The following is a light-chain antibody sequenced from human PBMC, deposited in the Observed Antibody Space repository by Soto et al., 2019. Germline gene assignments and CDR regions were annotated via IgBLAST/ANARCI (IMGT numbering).Light chain of an antibody. CDR3: AAWDDSLNAVV. V-gene: IGLV1-44*01. Sequence: QSVLTQPPSASGTPGQRVTISCSGSRSNIGSNTVNWYQQLPGTAPKLLIFGNNDRPSGVPDRFSGSKSGTSASLAISGLQSEDETDYYCAAWDDSLNAVVFGGGTKLTVL. CDR1: RSNIGSNT. CDR2: GNN. J-gene: IGLJ2*01.